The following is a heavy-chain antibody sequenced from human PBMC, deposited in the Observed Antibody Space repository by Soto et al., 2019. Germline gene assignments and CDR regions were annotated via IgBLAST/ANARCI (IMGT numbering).Heavy chain of an antibody. CDR1: GGSISSSSYY. D-gene: IGHD5-12*01. Sequence: SETLSLTCTVSGGSISSSSYYWGWIRQPPGKGLEWIGSIYYSGSTYYNPSLKSRVTISVDTSKNHFSLKLSSVTAADTAVYYCASPLFSSYSGYDYGNHYYYYMDVWGKGTTVTVSS. V-gene: IGHV4-39*01. CDR3: ASPLFSSYSGYDYGNHYYYYMDV. J-gene: IGHJ6*03. CDR2: IYYSGST.